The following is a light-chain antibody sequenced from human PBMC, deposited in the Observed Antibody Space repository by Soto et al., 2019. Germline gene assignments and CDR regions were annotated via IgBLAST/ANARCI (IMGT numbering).Light chain of an antibody. CDR2: DAS. Sequence: DIQMTQSPSTLSASVRDRVTITCRARQRISRWLACYQQKPGKAPKLLIYDASTLVSDVPSRFSGRGSGTELTLTISSLRPDDFATYCCQQYNSYWTFGQGTKVDI. V-gene: IGKV1-5*01. CDR3: QQYNSYWT. CDR1: QRISRW. J-gene: IGKJ1*01.